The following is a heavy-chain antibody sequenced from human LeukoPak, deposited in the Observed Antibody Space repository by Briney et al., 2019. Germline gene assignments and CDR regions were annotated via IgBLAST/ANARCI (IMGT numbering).Heavy chain of an antibody. CDR2: ISSSSTI. D-gene: IGHD2-2*01. CDR1: GFTFSSYS. J-gene: IGHJ4*02. V-gene: IGHV3-48*01. CDR3: ARVGYGSSSDY. Sequence: GGSLRLSCAASGFTFSSYSMNWVRQAPGKGLEWVSYISSSSTIYYADSVKGRFTISRDNAKNSLYLQMNSLRAEDTAVYYCARVGYGSSSDYWGQGTLVTVSS.